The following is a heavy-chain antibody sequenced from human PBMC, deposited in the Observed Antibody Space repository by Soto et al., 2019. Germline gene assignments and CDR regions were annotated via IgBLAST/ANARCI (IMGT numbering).Heavy chain of an antibody. J-gene: IGHJ4*02. CDR1: GGTFSIYA. Sequence: SVKVSCKASGGTFSIYAISCVLQSPLQWREWMGGIIPIFGTANYAQKFQGRVTITADMSTGTAYMELSSLRSEDTAVYYCAAVPVLRFLKWLPAYFDYWGQGTLVTVSS. V-gene: IGHV1-69*06. D-gene: IGHD3-3*01. CDR3: AAVPVLRFLKWLPAYFDY. CDR2: IIPIFGTA.